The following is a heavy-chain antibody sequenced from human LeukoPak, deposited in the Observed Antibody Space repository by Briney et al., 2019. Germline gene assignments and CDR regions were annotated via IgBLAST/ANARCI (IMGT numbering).Heavy chain of an antibody. CDR1: GGSVSSNNW. CDR2: IYHSGSP. J-gene: IGHJ4*02. D-gene: IGHD1-1*01. V-gene: IGHV4-4*02. Sequence: PSGTLSLTCAVSGGSVSSNNWWGWVRQPPGKGLEWIGEIYHSGSPNYNPSLKSRVTISVDKSRNHFSLNLSSVTAADTAVYYCARVNINNWHSCDYWGQGTLVTVSS. CDR3: ARVNINNWHSCDY.